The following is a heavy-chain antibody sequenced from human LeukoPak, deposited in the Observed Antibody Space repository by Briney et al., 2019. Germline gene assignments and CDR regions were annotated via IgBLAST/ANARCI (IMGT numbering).Heavy chain of an antibody. CDR3: AKEKTVAGWYFDL. CDR2: IKSDGSEE. CDR1: GFPFDVYW. D-gene: IGHD6-19*01. Sequence: GGSLRLSCVASGFPFDVYWMSWVRQGPGKGLEWVANIKSDGSEEYYADSVKGRLTVSRDNAKNSLFLQMNRLRVEDTAVHYCAKEKTVAGWYFDLWGRGTLVTVSS. V-gene: IGHV3-7*01. J-gene: IGHJ2*01.